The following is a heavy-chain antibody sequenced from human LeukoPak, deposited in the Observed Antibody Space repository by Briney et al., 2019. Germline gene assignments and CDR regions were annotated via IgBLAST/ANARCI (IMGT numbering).Heavy chain of an antibody. CDR3: ARLSFGYGDYFDY. CDR1: GGSISNYY. J-gene: IGHJ4*02. V-gene: IGHV4-39*06. Sequence: PSETLSLTCTVSGGSISNYYWGWIRQPPGEGLEWIGSIYYSGSTYYNSSLQSRVTISVHMSNNQFALKLSSVTAADTAVYYCARLSFGYGDYFDYWGQGTLVTVSS. CDR2: IYYSGST. D-gene: IGHD4-17*01.